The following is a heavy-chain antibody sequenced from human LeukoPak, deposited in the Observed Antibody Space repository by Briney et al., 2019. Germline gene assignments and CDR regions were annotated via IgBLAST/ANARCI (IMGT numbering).Heavy chain of an antibody. CDR1: GFTFSGSA. CDR3: TRLYGYGDYVPRRD. V-gene: IGHV3-73*01. Sequence: GGSLRLSCAASGFTFSGSAMHWGRQAPGKGLEWVGRIRSKANSYATAYAASVKGRFTISRDDSKNTAYLQMNSLKTEDTAVYYCTRLYGYGDYVPRRDWGQGTLVTVSS. D-gene: IGHD4-17*01. J-gene: IGHJ4*02. CDR2: IRSKANSYAT.